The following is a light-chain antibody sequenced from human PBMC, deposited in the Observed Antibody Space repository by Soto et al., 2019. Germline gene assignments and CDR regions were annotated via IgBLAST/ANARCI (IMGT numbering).Light chain of an antibody. J-gene: IGKJ3*01. V-gene: IGKV1-33*01. CDR3: QQYDNLPIT. CDR1: QDINNY. Sequence: DIQMTQSPSSLSASVGDRVTITCQASQDINNYLNWYHQKPGKAPKLLIYDASNLNTGVPSRFRGSRSGTAFTFTISSLQPEDVVTYYCQQYDNLPITFGPGTKVEIK. CDR2: DAS.